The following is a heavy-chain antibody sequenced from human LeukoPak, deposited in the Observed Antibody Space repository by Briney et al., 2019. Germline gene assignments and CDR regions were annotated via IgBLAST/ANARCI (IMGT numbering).Heavy chain of an antibody. V-gene: IGHV3-30*04. D-gene: IGHD3-22*01. J-gene: IGHJ4*02. CDR3: ARDRNGYQEDYLDY. Sequence: PGRSLRLSCAASGFTFSSYAMHWVRQAPGKGLEWVAVISYDGSNKYYADSVKGRFTISRDNSKNTLYLQMNSLRAEDTAVYYCARDRNGYQEDYLDYWGQGTLVTVSS. CDR2: ISYDGSNK. CDR1: GFTFSSYA.